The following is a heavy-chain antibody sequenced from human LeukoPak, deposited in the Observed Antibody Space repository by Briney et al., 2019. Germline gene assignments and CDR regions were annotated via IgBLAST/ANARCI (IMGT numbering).Heavy chain of an antibody. V-gene: IGHV5-51*01. D-gene: IGHD3-10*01. CDR2: IYPYDSDT. CDR1: GYSFTDYW. J-gene: IGHJ4*02. Sequence: KSGESLKISCKGSGYSFTDYWIGWVRQMPGKGLEWMAIIYPYDSDTRYSPSFQGQVTISADKSISTAYLQWSSLKASDTAMYYCARHGTPMVRGVTHPPKPFDYWGQGTLVTVSS. CDR3: ARHGTPMVRGVTHPPKPFDY.